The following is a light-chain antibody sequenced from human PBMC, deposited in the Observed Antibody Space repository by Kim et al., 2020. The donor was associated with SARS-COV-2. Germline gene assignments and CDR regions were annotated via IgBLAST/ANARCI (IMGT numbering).Light chain of an antibody. V-gene: IGLV7-46*01. CDR1: TGAVTSGHY. Sequence: QAVVTQEPSLTVSPGGTVTLTCGSSTGAVTSGHYPYWFQQKPGQAPRTLIYDTSNKHSWTPAWFSGSLLGGKAALTLSGAQPEDEAEYYCLLSYSGARARVFGGGTQLTVL. CDR3: LLSYSGARARV. J-gene: IGLJ3*02. CDR2: DTS.